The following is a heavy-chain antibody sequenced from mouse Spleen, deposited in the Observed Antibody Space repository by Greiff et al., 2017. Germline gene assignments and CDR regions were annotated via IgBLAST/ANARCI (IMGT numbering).Heavy chain of an antibody. V-gene: IGHV1-4*02. CDR1: GYTFTSYT. CDR3: ARWGDYGPYAMDY. D-gene: IGHD2-4*01. J-gene: IGHJ4*01. Sequence: QVQLQQSAAELARPGASVKMSCKASGYTFTSYTMHWVKQRPGQGLEWIGYINPSSGYTEYNQKFKDKTTLTADKSSSTAYMQLSSLTSEDSAVYYCARWGDYGPYAMDYWGQGTSVTVSS. CDR2: INPSSGYT.